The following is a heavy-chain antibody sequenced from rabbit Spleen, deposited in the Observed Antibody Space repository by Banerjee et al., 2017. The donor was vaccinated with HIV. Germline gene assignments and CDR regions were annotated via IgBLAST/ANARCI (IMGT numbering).Heavy chain of an antibody. J-gene: IGHJ6*01. D-gene: IGHD6-1*01. CDR1: GFSLTSSDY. CDR3: ARASVGFNGYNHAYYYGMDL. Sequence: QSLEESGGDLVKPGASLTLTCTASGFSLTSSDYMCWVRQAPGKGLEWIACIYAGSSGFTYHASWAKGRFTISKTSSTTVTLQMTSLTAADTATYFCARASVGFNGYNHAYYYGMDLWGPGTLVTVS. V-gene: IGHV1S40*01. CDR2: IYAGSSGFT.